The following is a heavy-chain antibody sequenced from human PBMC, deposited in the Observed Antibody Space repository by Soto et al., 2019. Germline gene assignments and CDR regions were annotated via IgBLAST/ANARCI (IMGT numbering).Heavy chain of an antibody. V-gene: IGHV2-70*13. CDR2: IERDDDDK. Sequence: SGPTLANPTDTRTLICTLSGFSITNPGMSVRGILQPPGRVLEWLALIERDDDDKYYSTSLKTRLTISKDTRKNQVVLTMANMDPADTATYYCARSIRGPRKFNGMDVWGQGTTVTVSS. CDR1: GFSITNPGMS. J-gene: IGHJ6*02. CDR3: ARSIRGPRKFNGMDV. D-gene: IGHD1-20*01.